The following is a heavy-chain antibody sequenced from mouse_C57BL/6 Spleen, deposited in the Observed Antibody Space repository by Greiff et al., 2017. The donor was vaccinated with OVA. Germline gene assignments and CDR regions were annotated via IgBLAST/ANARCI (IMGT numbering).Heavy chain of an antibody. CDR2: IYPGDGDT. D-gene: IGHD2-1*01. J-gene: IGHJ2*01. CDR1: GYAFRSYW. Sequence: VQLQQSGAELVKPGASVKISCKASGYAFRSYWLNWVKQRPGKGLEWIGQIYPGDGDTNYHGKFKGKATLTADNSSSTASMQGSSVTSEDAAVYFCARNGKHGDYLDDWGKGTTLTVAA. CDR3: ARNGKHGDYLDD. V-gene: IGHV1-80*01.